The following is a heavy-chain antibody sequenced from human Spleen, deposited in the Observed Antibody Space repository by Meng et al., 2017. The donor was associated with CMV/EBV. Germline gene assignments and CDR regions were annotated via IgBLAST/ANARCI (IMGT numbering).Heavy chain of an antibody. CDR1: GFTFSSYS. V-gene: IGHV3-43*01. J-gene: IGHJ4*02. D-gene: IGHD2-2*02. Sequence: GESLTISCAASGFTFSSYSMNWVRQAPGKGLEWVAFSSWDGGYSYYADAVKGRFTLSRDNNGNSLYLQMDSLRTEDTALYYCAKSNEGRYCSSTSCHKYFDYWGRGTLVTVSS. CDR2: SSWDGGYS. CDR3: AKSNEGRYCSSTSCHKYFDY.